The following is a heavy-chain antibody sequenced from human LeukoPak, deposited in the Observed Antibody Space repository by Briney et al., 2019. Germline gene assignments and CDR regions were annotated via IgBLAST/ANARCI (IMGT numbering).Heavy chain of an antibody. Sequence: GGSLRLSCAVSGFSLSDYYMNWVRQAPGKGLEWISYVTSTGRSTNYADSVKGRFTISRDSAKNSVSLQLSSLTAEDTAVYYCARGRRGSYYTFQVWGQETLVSVSS. J-gene: IGHJ4*02. CDR1: GFSLSDYY. D-gene: IGHD3-16*01. V-gene: IGHV3-11*01. CDR2: VTSTGRST. CDR3: ARGRRGSYYTFQV.